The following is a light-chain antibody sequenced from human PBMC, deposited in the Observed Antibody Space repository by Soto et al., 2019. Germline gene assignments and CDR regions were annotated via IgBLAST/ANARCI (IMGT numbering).Light chain of an antibody. CDR2: AAS. CDR1: QSISTY. V-gene: IGKV1-33*01. CDR3: QQYDNLPIT. Sequence: DIQMTQSPSSLSASVGDRVTITCRASQSISTYLNWYQQKPGKAPKLLIYAASTLESGVPSRFSGSGSVTDFTFTISSLQPEDIATYYCQQYDNLPITFGQGTRLEIK. J-gene: IGKJ5*01.